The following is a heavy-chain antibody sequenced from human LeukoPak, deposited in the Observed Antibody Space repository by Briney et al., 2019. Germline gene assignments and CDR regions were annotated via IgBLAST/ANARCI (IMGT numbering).Heavy chain of an antibody. V-gene: IGHV5-10-1*01. CDR3: ARHVLYSYGPQWWFDP. CDR2: IDASDSYT. D-gene: IGHD5-18*01. Sequence: PGESLKISCKGSGYSFTNYRISWVRHMPGGGLEWMGWIDASDSYTNYSPSFQGHVTISADKSSSTAYLQWSSLKASDTAIYYCARHVLYSYGPQWWFDPWGQGTLVTVSS. CDR1: GYSFTNYR. J-gene: IGHJ5*02.